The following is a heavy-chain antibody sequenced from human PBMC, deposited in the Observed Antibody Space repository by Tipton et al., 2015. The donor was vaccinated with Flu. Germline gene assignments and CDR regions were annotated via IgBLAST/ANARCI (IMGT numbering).Heavy chain of an antibody. J-gene: IGHJ6*02. CDR3: GRVLGNSHSYGMDV. V-gene: IGHV4-59*01. CDR2: ILYSGIP. CDR1: GGSISSDY. Sequence: TLSLTCTVSGGSISSDYWSWIRQPPGKGLEWIGSILYSGIPKNNPSLKSRVTLSGDTSKNQFSLQLRSVTAADTAVYYCGRVLGNSHSYGMDVWGQGTTVTVSS. D-gene: IGHD1-1*01.